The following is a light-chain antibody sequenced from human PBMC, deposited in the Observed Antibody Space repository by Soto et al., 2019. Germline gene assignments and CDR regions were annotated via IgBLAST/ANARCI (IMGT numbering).Light chain of an antibody. CDR3: QQSYSTLWT. CDR1: QSVTNSF. CDR2: GAS. V-gene: IGKV3-20*01. J-gene: IGKJ1*01. Sequence: EIVLTQSPGTLSLSPGERATLSCRASQSVTNSFLAWYQQKPGQAPRLLIYGASSLQSGVPSRFSGSGSGTDFTLTISSLQPEDFATYYCQQSYSTLWTFGQGTKVEIK.